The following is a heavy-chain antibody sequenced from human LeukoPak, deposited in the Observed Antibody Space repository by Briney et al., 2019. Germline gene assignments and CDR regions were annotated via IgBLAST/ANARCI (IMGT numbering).Heavy chain of an antibody. CDR1: GYTFTSYG. CDR3: ARVRDGYNDAYDL. CDR2: IKPSGDNT. V-gene: IGHV1-46*01. Sequence: ASVKVSFKASGYTFTSYGVSWVRQAPGQRLEWMGIIKPSGDNTNNAQKFQGRVTMTSDTSTSTVYMELSSLKSEDTAIYYCARVRDGYNDAYDLWGQGTMVTVTS. J-gene: IGHJ3*01. D-gene: IGHD5-24*01.